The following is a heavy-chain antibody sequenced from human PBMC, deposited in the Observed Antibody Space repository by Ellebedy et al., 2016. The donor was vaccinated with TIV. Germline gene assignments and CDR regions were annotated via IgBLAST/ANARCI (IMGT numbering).Heavy chain of an antibody. D-gene: IGHD3-16*01. CDR3: ARDLGNWFDP. Sequence: SETLSLXCAVYGGSFSGYYWSWIRQPPGKGLEWIGEINHSGSTNYNPSLKSRVTISVDTSKNQFSLKLSSVTAADTAVYYCARDLGNWFDPWGQGTLVTVSS. V-gene: IGHV4-34*01. CDR2: INHSGST. J-gene: IGHJ5*02. CDR1: GGSFSGYY.